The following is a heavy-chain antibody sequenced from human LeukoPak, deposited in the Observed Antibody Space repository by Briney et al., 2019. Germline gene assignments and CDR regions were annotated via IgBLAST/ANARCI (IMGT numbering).Heavy chain of an antibody. CDR3: AREAGGSFDY. CDR1: GFTFSSYA. V-gene: IGHV3-30*04. Sequence: GGSLRLSCAASGFTFSSYAMHWVRQAPGKGLEWVAVISYDGSNKYYADSVKGRFTISRDNSKNTLYLQMNSLRAEDTAVYYCAREAGGSFDYWGQGTLVTVSS. CDR2: ISYDGSNK. D-gene: IGHD1-26*01. J-gene: IGHJ4*02.